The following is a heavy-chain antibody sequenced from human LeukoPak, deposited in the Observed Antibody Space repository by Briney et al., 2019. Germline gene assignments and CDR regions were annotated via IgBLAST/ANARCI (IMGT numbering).Heavy chain of an antibody. J-gene: IGHJ4*02. CDR3: ARLIDSSGYYLDY. CDR2: IYYSGST. Sequence: PSETLSLTCTVSGGSISSYYWSWLRQPPGKGLEWIGYIYYSGSTNYNPSLKSRVTISVDTSKNQFSLKLSSVTAADTAVYYCARLIDSSGYYLDYWGQGTLVTVSS. V-gene: IGHV4-59*08. D-gene: IGHD3-22*01. CDR1: GGSISSYY.